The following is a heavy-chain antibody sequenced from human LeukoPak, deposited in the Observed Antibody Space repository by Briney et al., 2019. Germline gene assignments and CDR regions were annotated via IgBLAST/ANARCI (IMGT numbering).Heavy chain of an antibody. D-gene: IGHD4-17*01. CDR2: IYYSGST. CDR1: GGSISSYY. V-gene: IGHV4-59*01. Sequence: SETLSLTCTVSGGSISSYYWSWIRQPPGKGLEWIGYIYYSGSTNYNPSLKSRVTISVDASKNQFSLKLSSVTAADTAVYYCARDPYGDYFFDYWGQGTLVTVSS. CDR3: ARDPYGDYFFDY. J-gene: IGHJ4*02.